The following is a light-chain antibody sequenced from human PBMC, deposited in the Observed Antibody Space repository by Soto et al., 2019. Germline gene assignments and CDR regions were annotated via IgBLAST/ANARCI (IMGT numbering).Light chain of an antibody. CDR1: QSVSSN. CDR3: QQYNNWPPYT. J-gene: IGKJ2*01. CDR2: GAS. V-gene: IGKV3-15*01. Sequence: EIVMTQSPATLSVSPGERATLSCRASQSVSSNLAWYQQKPGQAPRLLIYGASTRATAIPARFSGSGSGTEFTLTISSLLSEDFAVYYCQQYNNWPPYTFGQGTKLEIK.